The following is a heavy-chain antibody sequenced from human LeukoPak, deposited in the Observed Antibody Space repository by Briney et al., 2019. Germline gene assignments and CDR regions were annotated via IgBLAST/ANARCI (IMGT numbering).Heavy chain of an antibody. CDR1: GGSFSGYY. V-gene: IGHV4-34*01. CDR2: INHSGST. Sequence: SETLSLTCAVYGGSFSGYYWSWIRQPPGKGLEWIGEINHSGSTNYNPSLKSRVTISVDTSKNQFSLKLSSVTAADTAVYYCARTYYYGSGINISEGWFDPWGQGTLVTVSS. D-gene: IGHD3-10*01. CDR3: ARTYYYGSGINISEGWFDP. J-gene: IGHJ5*02.